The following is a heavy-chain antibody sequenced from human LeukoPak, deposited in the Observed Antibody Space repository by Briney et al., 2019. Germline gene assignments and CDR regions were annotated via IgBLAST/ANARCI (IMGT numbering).Heavy chain of an antibody. CDR1: GFTFSSYS. D-gene: IGHD3-9*01. Sequence: PGGSLRLFCAASGFTFSSYSMNWVRQAPGKGLELVSSISSSSSYIYYADSVKGRFTISRDNAKNSLYLQMNSLRAEDTAVYFFSSRGRHTRFYFYGMDVWGQGTTVTVSS. J-gene: IGHJ6*02. CDR3: SSRGRHTRFYFYGMDV. V-gene: IGHV3-21*01. CDR2: ISSSSSYI.